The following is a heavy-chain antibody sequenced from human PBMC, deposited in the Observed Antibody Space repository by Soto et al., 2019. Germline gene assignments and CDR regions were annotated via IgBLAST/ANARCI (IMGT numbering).Heavy chain of an antibody. Sequence: SETLSLTCTVSGGSISSSSYYRGWIRQPPGKGLEWIGSIYYSGSTYYNPSLKSRVTISVDTSKNQFSLKLSSVTAADTAVYYCASRSGFYCTIGVCYYYYYMDVGGKGPTVPASS. CDR2: IYYSGST. J-gene: IGHJ6*03. V-gene: IGHV4-39*01. D-gene: IGHD2-8*01. CDR1: GGSISSSSYY. CDR3: ASRSGFYCTIGVCYYYYYMDV.